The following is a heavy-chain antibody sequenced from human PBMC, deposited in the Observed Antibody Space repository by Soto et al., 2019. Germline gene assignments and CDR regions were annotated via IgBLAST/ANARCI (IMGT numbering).Heavy chain of an antibody. D-gene: IGHD1-7*01. CDR2: INHSGST. V-gene: IGHV4-34*01. CDR3: ARGRKLELRSWFDP. CDR1: GGSFSGYY. Sequence: SETLSLTCAVYGGSFSGYYWSWIRQPPGKGLEWIGEINHSGSTNYNPSLKSRVTISVDTSKNQFSLKLSSVTAADTAVYYCARGRKLELRSWFDPWGQGTLVTVSS. J-gene: IGHJ5*02.